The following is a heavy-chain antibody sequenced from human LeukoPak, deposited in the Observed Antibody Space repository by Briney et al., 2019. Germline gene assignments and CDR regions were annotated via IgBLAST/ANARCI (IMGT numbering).Heavy chain of an antibody. CDR1: GYTFTSYY. Sequence: ASVKVSCKASGYTFTSYYMHWVQQAPGQGLEWMGIINPSGGSTSYAQKFQGRVTMTRDTSTSTVYMELSSLRSEDTAVYYCASIKYYYDSSTRDAFDIWGQGTMVTVSS. D-gene: IGHD3-22*01. CDR2: INPSGGST. J-gene: IGHJ3*02. CDR3: ASIKYYYDSSTRDAFDI. V-gene: IGHV1-46*01.